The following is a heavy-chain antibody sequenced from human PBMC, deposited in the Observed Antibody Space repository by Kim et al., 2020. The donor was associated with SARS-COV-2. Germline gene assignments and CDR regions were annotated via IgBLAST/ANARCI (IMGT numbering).Heavy chain of an antibody. V-gene: IGHV3-7*01. CDR1: GFTFSDYW. Sequence: GGSLRLSCAASGFTFSDYWIHWVRQTPGKGLEWVADIKGDGSAKYYVASVRGRFSISRDNAKNIVYLDMNYLRADDTGVYYCSRCQITTPGGDHWGQGTLVTVSS. CDR3: SRCQITTPGGDH. J-gene: IGHJ1*01. D-gene: IGHD2-21*02. CDR2: IKGDGSAK.